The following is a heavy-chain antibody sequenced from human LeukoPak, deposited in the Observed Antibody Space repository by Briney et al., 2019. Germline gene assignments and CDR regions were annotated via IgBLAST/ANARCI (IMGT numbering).Heavy chain of an antibody. V-gene: IGHV3-23*01. D-gene: IGHD2-15*01. J-gene: IGHJ6*03. Sequence: GGSLRLSCAASGFTFSSYAMSWVRQAPGKGLEWVSAISGSGGSTYYADSVKGRFTISRDNSKNTLYLQMNSLRAEDTAVYYCAKSLYRNGGSCYSSYYYYYYMDVWGKGTTVTVSS. CDR2: ISGSGGST. CDR3: AKSLYRNGGSCYSSYYYYYYMDV. CDR1: GFTFSSYA.